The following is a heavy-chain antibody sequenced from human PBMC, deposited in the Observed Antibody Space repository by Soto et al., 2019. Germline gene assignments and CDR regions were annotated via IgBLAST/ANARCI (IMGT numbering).Heavy chain of an antibody. CDR1: GYTFTSYD. V-gene: IGHV1-8*01. J-gene: IGHJ4*02. CDR2: MNPNSGNT. CDR3: ARSIAARVYDFDY. Sequence: ASVKVSCKASGYTFTSYDINWVRQATGQGLEWMGWMNPNSGNTGYAQKFQGRVTMTRNTSISTAYMELSSLRSEDTAVYHCARSIAARVYDFDYWGQGTLVTVSS. D-gene: IGHD6-6*01.